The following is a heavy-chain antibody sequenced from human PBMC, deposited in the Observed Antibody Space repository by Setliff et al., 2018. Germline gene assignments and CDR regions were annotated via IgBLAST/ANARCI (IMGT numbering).Heavy chain of an antibody. Sequence: ASVKVSCKASGYTFTDYYMHWMRQAPGQGLEWVGRINPNSGDTNYAQNFQGRVTMTRDTSISTVYVELSRLRSDDTAVYYCARDISYGKIDYWGQGTLVTV. CDR1: GYTFTDYY. V-gene: IGHV1-2*06. D-gene: IGHD5-18*01. J-gene: IGHJ4*02. CDR3: ARDISYGKIDY. CDR2: INPNSGDT.